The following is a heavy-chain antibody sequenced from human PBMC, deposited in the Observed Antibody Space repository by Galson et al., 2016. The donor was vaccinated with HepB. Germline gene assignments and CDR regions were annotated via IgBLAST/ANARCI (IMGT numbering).Heavy chain of an antibody. CDR3: ARAGLLTKASFDC. D-gene: IGHD4-11*01. Sequence: LRLSCAASGFTFSDNYMTWIRQAPGKGLEWIGTVYRGKTYYNPSLEGRVTISAGMPTDLLSLKLTSLTGADTAVYYCARAGLLTKASFDCWGQGTLVAVSS. J-gene: IGHJ4*02. V-gene: IGHV4-59*05. CDR1: GFTFSDNY. CDR2: VYRGKT.